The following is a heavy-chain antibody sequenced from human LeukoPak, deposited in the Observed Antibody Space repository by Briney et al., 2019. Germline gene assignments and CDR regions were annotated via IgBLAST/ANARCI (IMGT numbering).Heavy chain of an antibody. Sequence: GGSLRLSCAASGFTFSSYSMNWVRQAPGKGLEWVSSISSSSSYIYYADSVKGRFTISRDNAKNSLYLQMNSLRAEDTAVYYCARVAVWYCSGGSCYPPDYWGQGTLVTVSS. J-gene: IGHJ4*02. D-gene: IGHD2-15*01. CDR3: ARVAVWYCSGGSCYPPDY. V-gene: IGHV3-21*01. CDR2: ISSSSSYI. CDR1: GFTFSSYS.